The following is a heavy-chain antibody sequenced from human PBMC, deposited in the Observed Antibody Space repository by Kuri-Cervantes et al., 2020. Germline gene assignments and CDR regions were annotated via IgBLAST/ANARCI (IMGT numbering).Heavy chain of an antibody. CDR3: ARDNWNSLGLTLYYYYYMDV. CDR1: GFIFSSNA. Sequence: GGSLRLSCAASGFIFSSNAMSWVRQAPGKGLEWVSAISGSGGSTYYADSVKGRFTISRDSSKNTLYLQMNSLRAEDTAVYYCARDNWNSLGLTLYYYYYMDVWGKGTTVTVSS. J-gene: IGHJ6*03. V-gene: IGHV3-23*01. D-gene: IGHD1-7*01. CDR2: ISGSGGST.